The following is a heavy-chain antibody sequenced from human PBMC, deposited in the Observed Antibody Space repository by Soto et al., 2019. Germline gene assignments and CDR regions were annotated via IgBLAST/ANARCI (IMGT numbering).Heavy chain of an antibody. J-gene: IGHJ4*02. CDR2: LIPLFGTT. CDR3: ARGPNWGYRFDS. D-gene: IGHD7-27*01. V-gene: IGHV1-69*06. CDR1: GGTFSGHA. Sequence: QVQLVQSGAEVKKPGSSVKVSCEASGGTFSGHAISWVRQAPGQGPEWMGGLIPLFGTTQHAQNFQNRLTITADKSTSTAYMELTSLQFEDTAIYYCARGPNWGYRFDSWGQGTLVTVSS.